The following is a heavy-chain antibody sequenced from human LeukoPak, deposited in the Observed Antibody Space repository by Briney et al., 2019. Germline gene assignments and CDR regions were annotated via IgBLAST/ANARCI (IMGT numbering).Heavy chain of an antibody. J-gene: IGHJ5*02. CDR3: ARYYDSSGYHIAPFDP. CDR2: ISSSSSYI. V-gene: IGHV3-21*01. Sequence: NPGGSLRLSCAASGFTFSSYSMNWVRQAPGKGLEWVSSISSSSSYIYYADSVKGRFTISRDNAKNSLYLQMNSLRAEDTAVYYCARYYDSSGYHIAPFDPWGQGTLVTVSS. D-gene: IGHD3-22*01. CDR1: GFTFSSYS.